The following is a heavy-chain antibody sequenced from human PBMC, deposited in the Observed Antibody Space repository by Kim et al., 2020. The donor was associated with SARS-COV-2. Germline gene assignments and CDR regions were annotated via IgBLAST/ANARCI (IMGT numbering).Heavy chain of an antibody. J-gene: IGHJ5*02. CDR1: GGSISSSSYY. Sequence: SETLSLTCTVSGGSISSSSYYWGWIRQPPGKGLEWIGSIYYSGSTYYNPSLKSRVTISVDTSKNQFSLKLSSVTAADTAVYYCARKMVRGVKRNWFDPWGQGTLVTVSS. CDR3: ARKMVRGVKRNWFDP. V-gene: IGHV4-39*01. D-gene: IGHD3-10*01. CDR2: IYYSGST.